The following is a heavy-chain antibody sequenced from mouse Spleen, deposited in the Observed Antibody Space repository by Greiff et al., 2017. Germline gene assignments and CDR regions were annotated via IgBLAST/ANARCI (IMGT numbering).Heavy chain of an antibody. J-gene: IGHJ3*01. V-gene: IGHV5-6-2*01. Sequence: EVQLQESGGGLVKPGGSLKLSCAASGFTFSSYYMSWVRQTPEKRLELVAAINSNGGSTYYPDTVKGRFTISRDNAKNTLYLQMSSLKSEDTALYYCARHEDSSSSFAYWGQGTLVTVSA. CDR3: ARHEDSSSSFAY. CDR2: INSNGGST. D-gene: IGHD1-1*01. CDR1: GFTFSSYY.